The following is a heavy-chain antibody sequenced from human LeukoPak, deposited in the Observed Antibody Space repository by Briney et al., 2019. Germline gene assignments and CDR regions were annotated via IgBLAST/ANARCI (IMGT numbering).Heavy chain of an antibody. CDR2: IYYSGST. CDR3: ARGSLGGGSLDY. D-gene: IGHD3-16*01. V-gene: IGHV4-59*01. Sequence: SETLSLTCTVSGGSISSYYWSWIRQPPGKGLEWIGYIYYSGSTNYNPSLKSRVTISVDTSKNQFSLKLSSVTAADTAVYYCARGSLGGGSLDYWGQGTLVTVSS. CDR1: GGSISSYY. J-gene: IGHJ4*02.